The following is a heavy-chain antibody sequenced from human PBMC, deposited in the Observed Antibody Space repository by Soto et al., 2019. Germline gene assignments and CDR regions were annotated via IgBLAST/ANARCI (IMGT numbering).Heavy chain of an antibody. V-gene: IGHV1-8*01. CDR2: MNPNSGNT. Sequence: ASVKVSCKASGYTFTSYDINWVRQATGQGLEWMGWMNPNSGNTGYAQKFQGRVTMTRNTSISTAYMELSSLRSEDTAVYYCARALPITTIWFDPWGQGTLVTVPQ. D-gene: IGHD4-4*01. CDR1: GYTFTSYD. CDR3: ARALPITTIWFDP. J-gene: IGHJ5*02.